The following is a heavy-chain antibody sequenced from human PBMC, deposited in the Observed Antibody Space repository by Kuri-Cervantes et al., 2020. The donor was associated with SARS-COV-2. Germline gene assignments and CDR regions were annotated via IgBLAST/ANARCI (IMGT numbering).Heavy chain of an antibody. J-gene: IGHJ4*02. V-gene: IGHV1-24*01. CDR1: GNTFTGYH. D-gene: IGHD3-3*01. CDR3: ATDAAILGINLPHY. Sequence: ASVQVSCKASGNTFTGYHMHWVRQAPGKGLEWMGGFDPEDGETFYAQTLQGRVTMPEDTSTDTDYMDLSSLRSEDTAVYYCATDAAILGINLPHYWGQGTLVTVSS. CDR2: FDPEDGET.